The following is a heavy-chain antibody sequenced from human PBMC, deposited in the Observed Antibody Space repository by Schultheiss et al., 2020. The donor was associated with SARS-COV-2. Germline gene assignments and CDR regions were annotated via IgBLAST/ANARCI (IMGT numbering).Heavy chain of an antibody. CDR3: ARGVPGMDV. CDR2: INHSGST. V-gene: IGHV4-34*01. Sequence: GSLRLSCAASGFTFSNAWMNWVRQAPGKGLEWIGEINHSGSTNYNPSLKSRVTISVDTSKNQFSLKLSSVTAADTAVYYCARGVPGMDVWGQGTTVTVSS. J-gene: IGHJ6*02. CDR1: GFTFSNAW.